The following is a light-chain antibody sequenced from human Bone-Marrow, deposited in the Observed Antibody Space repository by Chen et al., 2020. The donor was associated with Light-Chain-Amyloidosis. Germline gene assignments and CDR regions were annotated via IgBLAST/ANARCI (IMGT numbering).Light chain of an antibody. Sequence: DIVMTQSPLSLPVTPGEPASISCRSSQSLLHSTGYNYLDWYLQKPGQSPQLLIYLGSNRASGVPDRFSGSGSGTDFTLKISRVEAEDVGVYYCMQALQTPRTFGQGTNVEIK. CDR3: MQALQTPRT. CDR2: LGS. V-gene: IGKV2-28*01. J-gene: IGKJ1*01. CDR1: QSLLHSTGYNY.